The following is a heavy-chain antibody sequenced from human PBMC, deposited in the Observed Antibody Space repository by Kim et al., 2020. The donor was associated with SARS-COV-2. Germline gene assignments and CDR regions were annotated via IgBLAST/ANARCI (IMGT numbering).Heavy chain of an antibody. CDR3: ARFAKQLWNSVGDYYYGMDV. Sequence: GGSLRLSCAASGFTFSSYEMNWVRQAPGKGLEWVSYISSSGSTIYYADSVKGRFTISRDNAKNSLYLQMNSLRAEDTAVYYCARFAKQLWNSVGDYYYGMDVWGQGTTVTVSS. J-gene: IGHJ6*02. V-gene: IGHV3-48*03. D-gene: IGHD1-7*01. CDR2: ISSSGSTI. CDR1: GFTFSSYE.